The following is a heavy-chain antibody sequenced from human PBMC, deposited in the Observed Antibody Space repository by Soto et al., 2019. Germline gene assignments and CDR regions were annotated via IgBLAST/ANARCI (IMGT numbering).Heavy chain of an antibody. J-gene: IGHJ4*02. V-gene: IGHV3-15*07. CDR2: IKSKTDGGTT. CDR3: ARDRERSTWHFDH. CDR1: GFTFSNAW. Sequence: GSLRLSCAASGFTFSNAWMNWVRQAPGKGLEWVGRIKSKTDGGTTDYAAPVKGRFTISRDDSKNTLYLQMNSLKTEDTAVYYCARDRERSTWHFDHWGQGTLVTVSS. D-gene: IGHD1-1*01.